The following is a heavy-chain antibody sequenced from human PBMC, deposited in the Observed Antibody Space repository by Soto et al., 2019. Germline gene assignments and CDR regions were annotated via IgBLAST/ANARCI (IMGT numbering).Heavy chain of an antibody. CDR3: ARFLNWSGYNYFDY. V-gene: IGHV4-59*01. Sequence: PSETLSLTCTVSGGSISSYYWSWIRQPPGKGLEWIGYIYYSGSTNYNPSLKSRVTISVDTSKNQFSLKLSSVTAADTAVYYCARFLNWSGYNYFDYWGQGTLVTVSS. D-gene: IGHD3-3*01. CDR1: GGSISSYY. J-gene: IGHJ4*02. CDR2: IYYSGST.